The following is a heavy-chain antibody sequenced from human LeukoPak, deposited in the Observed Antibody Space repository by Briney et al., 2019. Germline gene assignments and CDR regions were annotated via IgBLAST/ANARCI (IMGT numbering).Heavy chain of an antibody. CDR2: ISYDGSNK. CDR1: GFTFSSYA. Sequence: PGGSLRLSCAASGFTFSSYAMHWVRQAPGKGLEWVAVISYDGSNKYYADPVKGRFTISRDNSKNTLYLQMNSLRAEDTAVYYCARESGSYTYYYYGMDVWGQGTTVTVSS. J-gene: IGHJ6*02. V-gene: IGHV3-30-3*01. D-gene: IGHD1-26*01. CDR3: ARESGSYTYYYYGMDV.